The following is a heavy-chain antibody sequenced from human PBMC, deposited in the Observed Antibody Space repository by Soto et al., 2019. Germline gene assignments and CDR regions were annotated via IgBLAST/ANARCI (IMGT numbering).Heavy chain of an antibody. CDR3: STWGGY. J-gene: IGHJ4*02. Sequence: EVQLVESGGGLVKPGGSLRLSCAASGFSFSTPWMSWFRQAPGKGRGWFGRIKTEPEGGKTNFAAPVKGRFTISRDDSKNMLYLQMNSLKTDDTAVYYCSTWGGYWGQGTLVTVSS. V-gene: IGHV3-15*06. CDR2: IKTEPEGGKT. D-gene: IGHD3-16*01. CDR1: GFSFSTPW.